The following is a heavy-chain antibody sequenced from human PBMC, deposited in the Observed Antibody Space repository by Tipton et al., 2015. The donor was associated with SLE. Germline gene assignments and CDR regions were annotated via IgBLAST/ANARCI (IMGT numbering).Heavy chain of an antibody. D-gene: IGHD1-14*01. V-gene: IGHV3-53*05. Sequence: SLRLSCAASGFTVSSNYMSWVRQAPGKGLEWVSVIYSGGSTYYADSVKGRFTISRDNSKNTLYLQMNSLRPEDTAVYYCAKGYGPREAFDIWVQGAMVSVSS. CDR2: IYSGGST. J-gene: IGHJ3*02. CDR3: AKGYGPREAFDI. CDR1: GFTVSSNY.